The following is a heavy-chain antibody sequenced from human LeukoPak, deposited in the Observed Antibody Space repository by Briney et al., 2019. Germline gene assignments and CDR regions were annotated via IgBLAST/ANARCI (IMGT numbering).Heavy chain of an antibody. D-gene: IGHD1-7*01. Sequence: SETLSLTCTVSGGSISSGSYYWSWIRQPAGTGLEWIGRIYTSGSTNYNPSLKSRVTISVDTSKNQFSLKLSSVTAADTAVYYCAREGKAGTIDYWGQGTLVTVSS. CDR3: AREGKAGTIDY. V-gene: IGHV4-61*02. CDR2: IYTSGST. J-gene: IGHJ4*02. CDR1: GGSISSGSYY.